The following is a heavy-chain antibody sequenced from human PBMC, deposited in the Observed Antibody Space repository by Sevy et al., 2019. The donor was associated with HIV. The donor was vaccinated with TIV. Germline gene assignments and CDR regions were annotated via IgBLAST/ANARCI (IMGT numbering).Heavy chain of an antibody. CDR2: ISYDGINK. V-gene: IGHV3-30-3*01. CDR1: GFTFSSYS. CDR3: ALERLSSDVAEYFQN. J-gene: IGHJ1*01. D-gene: IGHD1-1*01. Sequence: GGSVRLSCATSGFTFSSYSMHWVRQAPGKGVEWVATISYDGINKHYADSVKGRFTISRDNFKNSLSLQMNSLRAEDTAVYFCALERLSSDVAEYFQNWGQGTLVTVSS.